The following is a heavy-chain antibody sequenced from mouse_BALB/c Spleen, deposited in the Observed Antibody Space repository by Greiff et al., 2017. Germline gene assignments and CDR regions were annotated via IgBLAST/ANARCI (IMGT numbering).Heavy chain of an antibody. CDR1: GFTFSSYT. V-gene: IGHV5-12-2*01. CDR2: ISNGGGST. J-gene: IGHJ4*01. CDR3: ARHGGYAMDY. Sequence: EVMLVESGGGLVQPGGSLTLSCAASGFTFSSYTMSWVRQTPEKRLEWVAYISNGGGSTYYPDTVKGRFTIARDNAKNTLYLQMSSLKSEDTAMYYCARHGGYAMDYWGQGTSVTVAS.